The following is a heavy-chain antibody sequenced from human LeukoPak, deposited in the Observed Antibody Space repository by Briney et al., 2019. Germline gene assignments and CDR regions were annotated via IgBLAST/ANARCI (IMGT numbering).Heavy chain of an antibody. J-gene: IGHJ4*02. V-gene: IGHV4-61*02. CDR2: IYTSGST. CDR1: GGSISSGSYY. Sequence: PSQTLSLTCTVSGGSISSGSYYWSWIRQPAGKGLEWIGRIYTSGSTNYNPSLKSRVTISVDTSKNQFSLKLSSVTAADTAVYYCAREGRFLEWRSWGQGTLVTVSS. CDR3: AREGRFLEWRS. D-gene: IGHD3-3*01.